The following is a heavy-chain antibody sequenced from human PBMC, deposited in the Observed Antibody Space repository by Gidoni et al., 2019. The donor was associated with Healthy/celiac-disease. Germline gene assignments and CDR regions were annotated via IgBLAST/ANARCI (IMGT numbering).Heavy chain of an antibody. Sequence: QVQLQQWGAGLLKPSKTLSLTCAVYGGSFSVYYCSWIRQPPGKGLEWIGEINHSGSTNYNPSLKCRVTISVDTSKNQFSLKLSSVTAADTAVYYCARWTLGYCSGGSCPKDHFDYWGQGTLVTVSS. V-gene: IGHV4-34*01. CDR2: INHSGST. CDR3: ARWTLGYCSGGSCPKDHFDY. CDR1: GGSFSVYY. J-gene: IGHJ4*02. D-gene: IGHD2-15*01.